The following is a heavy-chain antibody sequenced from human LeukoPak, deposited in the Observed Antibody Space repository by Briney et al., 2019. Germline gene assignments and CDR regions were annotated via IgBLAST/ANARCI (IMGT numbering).Heavy chain of an antibody. CDR2: IRYDGSNK. V-gene: IGHV3-30*02. Sequence: GGSLRLSRAASGFTFSSYGMHWVRQAPGKGLEWVAFIRYDGSNKYYADSVKGRFTISRDNSKNTLYLQMNSLRAEDTAVYYCAKDPIRTMVRGVPTGYWGQGTLVTVSS. J-gene: IGHJ4*02. CDR3: AKDPIRTMVRGVPTGY. CDR1: GFTFSSYG. D-gene: IGHD3-10*01.